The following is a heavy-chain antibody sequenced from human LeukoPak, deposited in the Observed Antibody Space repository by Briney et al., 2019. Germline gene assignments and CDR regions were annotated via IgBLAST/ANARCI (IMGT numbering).Heavy chain of an antibody. D-gene: IGHD6-19*01. CDR3: AKAPASYSSWFDP. J-gene: IGHJ5*02. Sequence: SGGSLRLSCAASGFTFSSYAMSWVRQAPGKGLEWVSAISGSGGSAYYADSVKGRFTISRDNSKNTLYLQMNSLRAEDTAVYYCAKAPASYSSWFDPWGQGTLVTVSS. CDR2: ISGSGGSA. CDR1: GFTFSSYA. V-gene: IGHV3-23*01.